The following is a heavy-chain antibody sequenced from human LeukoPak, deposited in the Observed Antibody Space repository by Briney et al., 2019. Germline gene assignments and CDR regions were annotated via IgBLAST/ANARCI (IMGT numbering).Heavy chain of an antibody. CDR2: IYYSGST. J-gene: IGHJ6*03. CDR1: GGSISSSSYY. Sequence: PSETLSLTCTVSGGSISSSSYYWGWIRQPPGKGLEWIGSIYYSGSTYYNPSLKSRVTISVDTSKNQFSLKLSSVTAADTAVYYCARMGISIAAAGTESYYYYYMDVWGKGTTVTISS. D-gene: IGHD6-13*01. V-gene: IGHV4-39*07. CDR3: ARMGISIAAAGTESYYYYYMDV.